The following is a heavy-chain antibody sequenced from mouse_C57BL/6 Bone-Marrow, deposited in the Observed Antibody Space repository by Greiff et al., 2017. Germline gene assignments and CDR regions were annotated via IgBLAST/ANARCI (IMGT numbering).Heavy chain of an antibody. D-gene: IGHD2-4*01. J-gene: IGHJ4*01. Sequence: QLVEPGPGRVKPGASVKISSKASGYSFTDYNMNWVKQSIGKSLEWIGVINPNLGTTSYNQKFKGKATLTVDKSSSTAYMQLNSLTSEDSAVYYCARGYDYDYAIDYWGQGTSVTVSS. CDR1: GYSFTDYN. CDR2: INPNLGTT. V-gene: IGHV1-39*01. CDR3: ARGYDYDYAIDY.